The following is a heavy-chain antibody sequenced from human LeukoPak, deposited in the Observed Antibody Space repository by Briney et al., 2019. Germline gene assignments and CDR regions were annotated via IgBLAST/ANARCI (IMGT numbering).Heavy chain of an antibody. J-gene: IGHJ4*02. CDR3: ARAQLAAAGPNDY. Sequence: GGSLRLSCAASGFTVSSNYMSWVRQAPGKGREWVSVIYSGGSTYYADSVKGRFTISRDNSKNTLYLQMNSLRAEDTAVYYCARAQLAAAGPNDYWGQGTLVTVSS. CDR1: GFTVSSNY. V-gene: IGHV3-66*02. D-gene: IGHD6-13*01. CDR2: IYSGGST.